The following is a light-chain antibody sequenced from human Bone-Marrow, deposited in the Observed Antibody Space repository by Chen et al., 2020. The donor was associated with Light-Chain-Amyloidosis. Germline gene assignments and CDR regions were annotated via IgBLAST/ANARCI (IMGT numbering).Light chain of an antibody. Sequence: SYELTQPPSVSVSPGQTARITCSGDDLPTKYAYWYQQKPGQAPVLVIHRDTERPSGISERFSGCSSGTTATLTISGVQAEDEADSHCQSADSSGTYEVIFGGGTKLTVL. V-gene: IGLV3-25*03. CDR1: DLPTKY. CDR3: QSADSSGTYEVI. J-gene: IGLJ2*01. CDR2: RDT.